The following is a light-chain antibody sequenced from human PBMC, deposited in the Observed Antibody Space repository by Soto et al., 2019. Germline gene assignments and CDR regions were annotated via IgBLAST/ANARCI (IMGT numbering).Light chain of an antibody. CDR1: SSNIGAGYD. CDR3: QSYDSSLSTAV. Sequence: QSVLTQPPSVSGAPGQRVTISCTGSSSNIGAGYDVRWYRRLPGTAPKLLIYGNFDRPSGVPDRFSGSKSATSASLAITGLQADDEADYYCQSYDSSLSTAVFGGGTKLTVL. V-gene: IGLV1-40*01. J-gene: IGLJ2*01. CDR2: GNF.